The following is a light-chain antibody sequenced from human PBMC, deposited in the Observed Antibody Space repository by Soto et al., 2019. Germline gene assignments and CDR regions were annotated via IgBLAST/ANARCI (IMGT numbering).Light chain of an antibody. CDR2: DVS. CDR3: SLYTSSYTLV. Sequence: QSVLTQPASVSGSPGQSITISCTGTSSDVGGYNYVSWYQQHPGKAPKLMIYDVSNRPSGVSNRFSGSKSGNTASLTISGLQAEDEADYYCSLYTSSYTLVFGGYTKVTVL. CDR1: SSDVGGYNY. V-gene: IGLV2-14*01. J-gene: IGLJ2*01.